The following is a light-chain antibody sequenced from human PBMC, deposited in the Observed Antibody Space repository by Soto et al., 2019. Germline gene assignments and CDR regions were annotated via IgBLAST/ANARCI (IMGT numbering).Light chain of an antibody. J-gene: IGKJ2*01. CDR2: DAS. Sequence: EIVLAQSPATLSLSPGERATLPCRASQSVSNYLAWYQQKPGQAPRLLIYDASNRATGIPARFSGSGSGTDFTLTISSLEPEDFAVYYCQQRSNWPRFTFGQGTKVDIK. V-gene: IGKV3-11*01. CDR1: QSVSNY. CDR3: QQRSNWPRFT.